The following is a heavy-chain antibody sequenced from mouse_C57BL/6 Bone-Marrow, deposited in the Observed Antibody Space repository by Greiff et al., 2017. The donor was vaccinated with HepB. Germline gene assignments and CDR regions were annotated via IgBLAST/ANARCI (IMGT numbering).Heavy chain of an antibody. CDR1: GFTFSDYG. Sequence: EVQLVESGGGLVQPGGSLKLSCAASGFTFSDYGMAWVRQAPRKGPEWVAFISNLAYSIYYADTVTGRFTISRENAKNTLYLEMSSLRSEDTAMYYCARLGLRESHWYFDVWGTGTTVTVSS. D-gene: IGHD2-4*01. CDR2: ISNLAYSI. J-gene: IGHJ1*03. CDR3: ARLGLRESHWYFDV. V-gene: IGHV5-15*01.